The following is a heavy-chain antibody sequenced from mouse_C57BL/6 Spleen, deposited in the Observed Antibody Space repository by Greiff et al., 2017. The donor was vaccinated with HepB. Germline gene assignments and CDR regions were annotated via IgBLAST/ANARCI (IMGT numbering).Heavy chain of an antibody. V-gene: IGHV5-15*04. D-gene: IGHD2-10*01. CDR2: ISNLAYSI. J-gene: IGHJ4*01. CDR3: ARSSPYYEHAMDY. CDR1: GFTFSDYG. Sequence: EVKVEESGGGLVQPGGSLKLSCAASGFTFSDYGMAWVRQAPRKGPEWVAFISNLAYSIYYADTVTGRFTISRENAKNTLYLEMSSLRSEDTAMYYCARSSPYYEHAMDYWGQGTSVTVSS.